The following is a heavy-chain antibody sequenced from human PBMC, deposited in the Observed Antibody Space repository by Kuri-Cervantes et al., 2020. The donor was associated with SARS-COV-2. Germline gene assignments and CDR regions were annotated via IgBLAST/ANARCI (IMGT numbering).Heavy chain of an antibody. CDR2: INHSGST. J-gene: IGHJ6*02. CDR3: ARAQGDYDFWSGYYDYYYYGMNV. D-gene: IGHD3-3*01. CDR1: GGSFSGYY. Sequence: SETLSLTCAVYGGSFSGYYWSWIRQPPGKGLEWIGEINHSGSTNYNPSLKSRVTISVDTSKNQFSLKLSSVTAADTAVYYCARAQGDYDFWSGYYDYYYYGMNVWGQGTTVTVSS. V-gene: IGHV4-34*01.